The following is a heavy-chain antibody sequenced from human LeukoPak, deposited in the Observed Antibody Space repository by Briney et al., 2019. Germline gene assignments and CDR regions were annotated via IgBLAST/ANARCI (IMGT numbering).Heavy chain of an antibody. CDR1: GGSFSGYY. CDR3: ARDEMHSSSSPR. V-gene: IGHV4-34*01. D-gene: IGHD6-6*01. CDR2: INHSGST. Sequence: KPSETLSLTCAVYGGSFSGYYWSWIRQPPGKGLEWIGEINHSGSTNYNPSLKSRVTISVDTSKNQFSLKLSSVTAADTAVYYCARDEMHSSSSPRWGQGTLVTVSS. J-gene: IGHJ4*02.